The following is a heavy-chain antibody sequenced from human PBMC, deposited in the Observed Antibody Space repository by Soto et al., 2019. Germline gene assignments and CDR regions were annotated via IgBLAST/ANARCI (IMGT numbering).Heavy chain of an antibody. J-gene: IGHJ4*02. CDR2: ISSDSSTI. CDR1: GFAFRTFG. Sequence: GGSLRLSCAASGFAFRTFGMNWVRQALGKRPEWVSYISSDSSTINYVDSVKGRFTVSRDNSKNTLYLQMHSLRAEDTAVYYCAKDRVPNDSSGYYSILTDSWGQGTVVTAPQ. CDR3: AKDRVPNDSSGYYSILTDS. D-gene: IGHD3-22*01. V-gene: IGHV3-48*01.